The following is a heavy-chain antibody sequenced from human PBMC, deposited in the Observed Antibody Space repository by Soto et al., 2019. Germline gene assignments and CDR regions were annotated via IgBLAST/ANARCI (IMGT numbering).Heavy chain of an antibody. Sequence: SETLSLTCAVSGSSIRSGGYSWSWIRQPPGKGLEWIGYMYHSGSTYYNPSLKSRVTISVDTSKNTLYLQMNSLRAEDTAVYYCARSITIFGVVTPIDYWAQGTLVTVSS. CDR1: GSSIRSGGYS. CDR3: ARSITIFGVVTPIDY. V-gene: IGHV4-30-2*01. J-gene: IGHJ4*02. D-gene: IGHD3-3*01. CDR2: MYHSGST.